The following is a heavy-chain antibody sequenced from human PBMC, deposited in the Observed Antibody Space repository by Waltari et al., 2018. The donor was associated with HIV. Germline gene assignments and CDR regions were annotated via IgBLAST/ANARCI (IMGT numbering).Heavy chain of an antibody. CDR3: ARDEGLTLGAAGDAFDI. CDR1: GATLSNNV. CDR2: IIPVFGTA. J-gene: IGHJ3*02. V-gene: IGHV1-69*01. Sequence: QVLLVQSGAEVKKPGSSVRFSCKTSGATLSNNVITWVRQAPGQGLEWMGGIIPVFGTADYAQKFRDRVTITADESTTTVYMEVSSLRPDDTAVYYCARDEGLTLGAAGDAFDIWGQGTVVTVSS. D-gene: IGHD1-26*01.